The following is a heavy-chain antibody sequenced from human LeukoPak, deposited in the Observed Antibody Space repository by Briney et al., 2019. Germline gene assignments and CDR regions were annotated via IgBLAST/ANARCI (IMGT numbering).Heavy chain of an antibody. Sequence: ASVKVSCKASGYTFISYDINWVRQATGQGLEWMGWMNPNSGNTGYAQKFQGRVTMTSSTSINTAYMELSSLTSDDTAVHYCARLGEYSNWFDPWGQGTLVIVSS. CDR1: GYTFISYD. J-gene: IGHJ5*02. CDR3: ARLGEYSNWFDP. CDR2: MNPNSGNT. V-gene: IGHV1-8*01. D-gene: IGHD3-16*01.